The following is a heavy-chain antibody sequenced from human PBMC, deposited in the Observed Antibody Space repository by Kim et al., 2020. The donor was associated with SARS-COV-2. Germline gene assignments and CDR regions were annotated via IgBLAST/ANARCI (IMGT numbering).Heavy chain of an antibody. V-gene: IGHV3-21*01. Sequence: GGSLRLSCAASGFTFSSYSMNWVRQAPGKGLEWVSSISSSSSYIYYADSVKGRFTISRDNAKNSLYLQMNSLRAEDTAVYYCARDPADYDFWSGTHFDYWGQGTLVTVSS. D-gene: IGHD3-3*01. J-gene: IGHJ4*02. CDR1: GFTFSSYS. CDR2: ISSSSSYI. CDR3: ARDPADYDFWSGTHFDY.